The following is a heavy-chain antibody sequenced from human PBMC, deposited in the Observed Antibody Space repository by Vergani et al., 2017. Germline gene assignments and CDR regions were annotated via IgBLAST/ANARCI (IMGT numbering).Heavy chain of an antibody. J-gene: IGHJ5*01. CDR1: GGPASGSDW. CDR3: ARTPGESHQYDS. D-gene: IGHD7-27*01. V-gene: IGHV4-4*03. Sequence: QLQESGPGLVKPQGTLSLTCSVSGGPASGSDWWSWVRQSPEKGLEWIGKIGLNGNTYCYAAFRSRLSMSIDWSVRLFSLKLRSVTDADTAIYYCARTPGESHQYDSWGQGSLVTVSS. CDR2: IGLNGNT.